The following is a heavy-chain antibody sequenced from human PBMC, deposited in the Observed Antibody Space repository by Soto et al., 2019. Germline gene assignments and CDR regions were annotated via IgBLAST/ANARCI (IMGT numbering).Heavy chain of an antibody. CDR3: ARVGGQRLVWRFDP. CDR2: INAGNGNT. Sequence: QVQLVQSGAEVKKPGASVKVSCKASGYTFTSYAMHWVRQAPGQRLEWMGWINAGNGNTKYSQKFQGRVTITRDTSASTAYMELRRLSSEDTAVDYCARVGGQRLVWRFDPWGQGTLVTVSS. V-gene: IGHV1-3*01. D-gene: IGHD6-13*01. J-gene: IGHJ5*02. CDR1: GYTFTSYA.